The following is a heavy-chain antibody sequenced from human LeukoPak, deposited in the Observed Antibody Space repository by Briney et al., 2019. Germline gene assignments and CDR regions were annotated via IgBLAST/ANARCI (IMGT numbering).Heavy chain of an antibody. CDR2: ISWNSGSI. CDR3: AKGDAYSSGFDY. V-gene: IGHV3-9*01. CDR1: GFTFDDYA. J-gene: IGHJ4*02. D-gene: IGHD6-19*01. Sequence: GGSLRLSCAASGFTFDDYAMHWVRQAPGEGLEWVSGISWNSGSIGYADSVKGRFTISRDNAKNSLYLQMNSLRAEDTALYYCAKGDAYSSGFDYWGQGTLVTVSS.